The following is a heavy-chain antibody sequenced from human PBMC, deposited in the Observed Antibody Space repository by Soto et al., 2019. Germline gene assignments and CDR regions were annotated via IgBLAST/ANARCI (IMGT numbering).Heavy chain of an antibody. CDR1: GYTFVSYG. D-gene: IGHD6-19*01. J-gene: IGHJ3*02. Sequence: QVQLVQSGAEVKEPGASVKVSCKASGYTFVSYGISWVRQAPGQGLEWMGWISPYNDNTKYAQKFQGRVTMTTDTSTSTVYMERRSLRSDDTAVYYCSRDAHKWLVAAFDIWGQGTMVTVSS. CDR3: SRDAHKWLVAAFDI. V-gene: IGHV1-18*01. CDR2: ISPYNDNT.